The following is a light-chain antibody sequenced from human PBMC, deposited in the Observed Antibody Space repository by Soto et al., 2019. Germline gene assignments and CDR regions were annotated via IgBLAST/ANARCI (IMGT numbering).Light chain of an antibody. V-gene: IGKV1-39*01. J-gene: IGKJ5*01. CDR1: QSISSW. Sequence: DIQMTQSPSTLSASVGDRVTITCRAGQSISSWLAWYQQKPGKAPKLLIYAASSLQSGVPSRFSGSGSGTDFTLTISSLQPEDFATYYCQQGHSNPITLGQGTRLEIK. CDR3: QQGHSNPIT. CDR2: AAS.